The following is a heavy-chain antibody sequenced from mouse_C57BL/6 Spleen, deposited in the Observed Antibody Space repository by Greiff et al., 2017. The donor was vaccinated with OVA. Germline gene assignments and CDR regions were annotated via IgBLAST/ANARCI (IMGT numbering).Heavy chain of an antibody. CDR1: GYTFTDYY. D-gene: IGHD1-1*02. CDR3: GNYYGGFAY. CDR2: INPNNGGT. V-gene: IGHV1-26*01. Sequence: EVQLQQSGPELVKPGASVKISCKASGYTFTDYYMNWVKQSHGKSLEWIGDINPNNGGTSYNQKFKGKATLTVDKSSSTAYMELRSLTSEDSAVYYCGNYYGGFAYWGQGTLVTVSA. J-gene: IGHJ3*01.